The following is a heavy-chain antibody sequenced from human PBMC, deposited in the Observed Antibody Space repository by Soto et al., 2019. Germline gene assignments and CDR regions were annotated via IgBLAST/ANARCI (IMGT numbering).Heavy chain of an antibody. D-gene: IGHD1-1*01. Sequence: GGSLRLSCAASGFNFNTFAMSWIRQAPGKGLEWVSHISSSGDSRDYADSVRGRFTISRDNSKNVLFLQMNSLRADDTATYYCAKDTTSTWTANWVDPWGKGTLVTVSS. V-gene: IGHV3-23*01. CDR3: AKDTTSTWTANWVDP. CDR2: ISSSGDSR. CDR1: GFNFNTFA. J-gene: IGHJ5*02.